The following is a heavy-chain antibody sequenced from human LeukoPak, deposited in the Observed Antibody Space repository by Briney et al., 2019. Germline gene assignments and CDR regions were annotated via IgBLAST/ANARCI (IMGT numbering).Heavy chain of an antibody. CDR2: ISYSGST. Sequence: SDTLSLTCTVSGGSISSHYWSWIRQPPGKGLEWIGYISYSGSTNYNPSLKSRVNISVDTSKNQFSLKLSSVTAADTAVYYCARDDYGDYFDYWGQGTLVTVSS. J-gene: IGHJ4*02. D-gene: IGHD4-17*01. CDR3: ARDDYGDYFDY. V-gene: IGHV4-59*08. CDR1: GGSISSHY.